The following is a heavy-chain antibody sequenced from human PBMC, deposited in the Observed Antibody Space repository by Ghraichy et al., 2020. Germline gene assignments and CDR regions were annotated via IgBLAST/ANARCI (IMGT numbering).Heavy chain of an antibody. D-gene: IGHD2/OR15-2a*01. V-gene: IGHV6-1*01. Sequence: SQTSLTCAISGDSVSSNSAAWNWIRQSPSRGLEWLGRTYYRSKWYNDYAISVKSRITITSDTSKNQFSLQLNSVTPEDTAVYYCARATYTSTWAALGLDVSGQGTTVTVSS. J-gene: IGHJ6*02. CDR3: ARATYTSTWAALGLDV. CDR1: GDSVSSNSAA. CDR2: TYYRSKWYN.